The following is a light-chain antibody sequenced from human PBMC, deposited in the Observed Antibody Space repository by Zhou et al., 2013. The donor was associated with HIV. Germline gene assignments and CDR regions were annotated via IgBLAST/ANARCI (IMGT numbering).Light chain of an antibody. CDR1: QTISTF. Sequence: DIQMTQSPSSLSASVGDSVTLTCRASQTISTFLAWYQVQPGKPPRLLISAASRLQSGVPSRFSGSGSGTDFTLTISSLQPEDFATYYCQQSYSTPRVTFGGGTKVEIK. V-gene: IGKV1-39*01. CDR3: QQSYSTPRVT. J-gene: IGKJ4*01. CDR2: AAS.